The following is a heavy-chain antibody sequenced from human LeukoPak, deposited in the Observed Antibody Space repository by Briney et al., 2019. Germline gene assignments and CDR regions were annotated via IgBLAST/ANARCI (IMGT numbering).Heavy chain of an antibody. Sequence: GGSLRLSCAASGFTVSSNYMTWVRQAPGKGLEWVANIKPDGSEKYYVDSVKGRFTISRDNAKNSLYLQMNSLRAEDTAVYYCATRLAVVTVDPSDNWGQGTLVTVSS. V-gene: IGHV3-7*01. D-gene: IGHD2-21*02. J-gene: IGHJ4*02. CDR2: IKPDGSEK. CDR3: ATRLAVVTVDPSDN. CDR1: GFTVSSNY.